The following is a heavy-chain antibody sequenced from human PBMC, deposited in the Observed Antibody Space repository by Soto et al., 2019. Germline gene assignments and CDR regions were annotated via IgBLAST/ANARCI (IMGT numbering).Heavy chain of an antibody. J-gene: IGHJ1*01. CDR2: IRPDNGKR. D-gene: IGHD4-4*01. CDR3: ARDTVSNRCTD. V-gene: IGHV1-18*01. CDR1: GYTFSTSV. Sequence: QVQVLQSGPEVKRPGASVMVSCKTSGYTFSTSVISWVRQAPGQGLEWGGWIRPDNGKRKSAQRVQGRLTLTTDASASTAYVEMRSLSCDDTAMYYCARDTVSNRCTDWGQGTVVTVPS.